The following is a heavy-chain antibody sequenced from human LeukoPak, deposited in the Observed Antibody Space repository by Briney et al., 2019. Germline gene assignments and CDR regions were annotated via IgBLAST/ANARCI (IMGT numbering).Heavy chain of an antibody. Sequence: ASVKVSCKASGGTFSSYAISWVRQAPGQGLEWMGRIIPIFGTANYAQKFQGRVTITTDESTGTAYMELSSLRSEDTAVYYCARDHITQLVSDYWGQGTLVTVSS. V-gene: IGHV1-69*05. CDR1: GGTFSSYA. CDR2: IIPIFGTA. D-gene: IGHD6-13*01. CDR3: ARDHITQLVSDY. J-gene: IGHJ4*02.